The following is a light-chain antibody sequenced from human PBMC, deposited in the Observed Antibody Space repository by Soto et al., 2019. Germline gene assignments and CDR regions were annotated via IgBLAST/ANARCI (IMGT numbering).Light chain of an antibody. J-gene: IGLJ2*01. CDR1: SSDVGGYKY. CDR2: DVS. CDR3: SSYTSSSTLI. Sequence: QSVLTQPASVSGSPGQSITISCTGTSSDVGGYKYVSWYQHHPGKAPKLMIYDVSNRPSGVPNRFSGSKSGNTASLTISGLQAEDEADYYCSSYTSSSTLIFGGGTKLTV. V-gene: IGLV2-14*03.